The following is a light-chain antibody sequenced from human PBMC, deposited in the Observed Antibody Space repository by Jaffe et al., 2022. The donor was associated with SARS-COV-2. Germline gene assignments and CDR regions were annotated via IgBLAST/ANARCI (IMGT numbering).Light chain of an antibody. CDR2: EVS. V-gene: IGLV2-18*02. CDR1: TSDVGSYNR. Sequence: QSALTQPPSVSGSPGQSVTISCTGTTSDVGSYNRVSWYQQPPGTAPKLIIYEVSNRPSGVPDRFSGSKSDNTASLTISGLQAEDEGYYYCGSYTSTSFDIFGGGTKLTVL. CDR3: GSYTSTSFDI. J-gene: IGLJ2*01.